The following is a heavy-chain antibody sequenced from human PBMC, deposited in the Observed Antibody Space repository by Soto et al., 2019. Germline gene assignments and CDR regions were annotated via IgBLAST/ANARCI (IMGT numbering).Heavy chain of an antibody. J-gene: IGHJ6*02. CDR1: GGSISRYY. V-gene: IGHV4-59*01. Sequence: QVQLQESGPGLVKPSETLSLTCTVSGGSISRYYWSWIRQPPGKGLEWIGYIYYSGSTNYNPSLKSRVTISVDTSKNQFSLKRSSVTAADTAVYYGAREGLTGTIGLYYYYGMDVWGQGTTVTVSS. CDR3: AREGLTGTIGLYYYYGMDV. CDR2: IYYSGST. D-gene: IGHD1-7*01.